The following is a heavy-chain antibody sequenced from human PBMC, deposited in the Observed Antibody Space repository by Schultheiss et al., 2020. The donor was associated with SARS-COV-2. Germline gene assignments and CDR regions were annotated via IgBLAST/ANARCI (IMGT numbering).Heavy chain of an antibody. CDR3: ATQGVLRFLEWFYAEYFQH. Sequence: GSLRLSCAVYGGSFSGYYWSWIRQPPGKGLEWIGEINHSGSTNYNPSLKSRVTISVDTSKNQFSLKLSSVTAADTAVYYCATQGVLRFLEWFYAEYFQHWGQGTLVTAPQ. J-gene: IGHJ1*01. CDR2: INHSGST. D-gene: IGHD3-3*01. CDR1: GGSFSGYY. V-gene: IGHV4-34*01.